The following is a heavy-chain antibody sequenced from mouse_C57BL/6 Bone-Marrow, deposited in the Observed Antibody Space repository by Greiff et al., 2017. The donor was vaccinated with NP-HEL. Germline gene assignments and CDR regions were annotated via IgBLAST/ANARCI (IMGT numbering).Heavy chain of an antibody. V-gene: IGHV5-6*01. D-gene: IGHD2-5*01. CDR1: GFTFSSYG. Sequence: DVQLVESGGDLVKPGGSLKLSCAASGFTFSSYGMSWVRQTPDKRLEWVATISSGGSYTYYPDSVKGRFTIFRDNAKNTLYLQMSSRKSEDTAMYYCARGVSYYSNSWFAYWGQGTLVTVSA. CDR2: ISSGGSYT. J-gene: IGHJ3*01. CDR3: ARGVSYYSNSWFAY.